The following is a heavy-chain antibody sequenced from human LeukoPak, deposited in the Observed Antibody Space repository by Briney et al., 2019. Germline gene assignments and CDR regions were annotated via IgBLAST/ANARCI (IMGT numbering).Heavy chain of an antibody. CDR3: AREGGFGYSYGYGGAFDY. V-gene: IGHV1-69*05. Sequence: SVKVSCRASGGTFSSYAISWVRQAPGQGLEWMGGIIPIFGTANYAQKFQGRVTITTDESTSTAYMELSSLRSEDTAVYYCAREGGFGYSYGYGGAFDYWGQGTLVTVSS. CDR2: IIPIFGTA. CDR1: GGTFSSYA. D-gene: IGHD5-18*01. J-gene: IGHJ4*02.